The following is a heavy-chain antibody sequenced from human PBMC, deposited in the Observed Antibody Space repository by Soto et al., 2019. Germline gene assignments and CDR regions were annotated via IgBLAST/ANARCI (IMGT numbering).Heavy chain of an antibody. Sequence: GGSLRLSCAASGFTFSSYEMNWVRQAPGKGLEWVSYISSSGSTIYYADSVKGRFTISRDNAKNSLYLQMNSLRAEDTAVYYCARDLGALAYHYDFWSGYPSRYFDYWGQGTLVTVSS. CDR3: ARDLGALAYHYDFWSGYPSRYFDY. J-gene: IGHJ4*02. CDR1: GFTFSSYE. V-gene: IGHV3-48*03. CDR2: ISSSGSTI. D-gene: IGHD3-3*01.